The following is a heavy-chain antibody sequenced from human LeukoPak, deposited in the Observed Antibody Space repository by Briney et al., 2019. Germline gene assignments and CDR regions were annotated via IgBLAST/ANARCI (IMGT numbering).Heavy chain of an antibody. CDR3: AKDIASSSTIDY. CDR1: GFTFSSYA. J-gene: IGHJ4*02. Sequence: PGGSLRLSCAASGFTFSSYAMHWVRQAPGKGLEWVAVISYDGSNKYYADSVKGRFTISRDNSKNTLYLQMNSLRAEDTAVYYCAKDIASSSTIDYWGQGTVVTVSS. V-gene: IGHV3-30-3*01. CDR2: ISYDGSNK. D-gene: IGHD6-6*01.